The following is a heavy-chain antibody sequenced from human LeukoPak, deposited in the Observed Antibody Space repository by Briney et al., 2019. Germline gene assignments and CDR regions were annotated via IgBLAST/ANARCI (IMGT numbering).Heavy chain of an antibody. V-gene: IGHV3-7*01. Sequence: GGSLRLSCAASGFTFSSYWMNWVCQAPGKGLEWVANIKQDGSEKYYVDSVKGRLTISRDNAKNSLYLQMNSLRAEDTAVYYCARVGGSYWGWFDPWGQGTLVTVSS. CDR3: ARVGGSYWGWFDP. CDR2: IKQDGSEK. CDR1: GFTFSSYW. J-gene: IGHJ5*02. D-gene: IGHD1-26*01.